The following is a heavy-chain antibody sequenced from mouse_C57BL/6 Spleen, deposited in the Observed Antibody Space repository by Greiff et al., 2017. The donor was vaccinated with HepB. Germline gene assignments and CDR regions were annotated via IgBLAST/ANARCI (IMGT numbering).Heavy chain of an antibody. CDR2: IYPGDGDT. D-gene: IGHD1-1*01. Sequence: VQLQQSGAELVKPGASVKISCKASGYAFSSYWMNWVKQRPGKGLEWIGQIYPGDGDTNYNGKFKGKATLTADKSSSTAYMQLSSLTSEDSAVYFGARSWEDGSSYVRGDYWGQGTTLTVSS. CDR3: ARSWEDGSSYVRGDY. V-gene: IGHV1-80*01. J-gene: IGHJ2*01. CDR1: GYAFSSYW.